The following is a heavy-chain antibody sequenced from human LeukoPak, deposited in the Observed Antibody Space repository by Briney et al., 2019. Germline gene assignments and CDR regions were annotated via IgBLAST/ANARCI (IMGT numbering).Heavy chain of an antibody. CDR2: INHSGST. CDR1: GGSFSGYY. J-gene: IGHJ5*02. D-gene: IGHD5-18*01. Sequence: SETLSLTCAVYGGSFSGYYWSWIRQPPGKGLEWIGEINHSGSTNYNPSLKSRVTISVDTSKNQFSLKLSSVTAADTAVYYCARGTVDTAMVTFDNWGQGTLVTVSS. V-gene: IGHV4-34*01. CDR3: ARGTVDTAMVTFDN.